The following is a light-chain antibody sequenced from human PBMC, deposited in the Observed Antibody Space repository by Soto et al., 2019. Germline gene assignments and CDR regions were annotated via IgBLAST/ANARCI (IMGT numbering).Light chain of an antibody. Sequence: INQSSASLSASVGDRVTITCRASQSISSYLNWYQQKPGKAPKLLIYAASSLQSGVPSRFSGSGSGTDFTLTISRLEPEDFAVYYCQQYGSSPPVTFGGGTKVDIK. CDR2: AAS. J-gene: IGKJ4*01. CDR1: QSISSY. CDR3: QQYGSSPPVT. V-gene: IGKV1-39*01.